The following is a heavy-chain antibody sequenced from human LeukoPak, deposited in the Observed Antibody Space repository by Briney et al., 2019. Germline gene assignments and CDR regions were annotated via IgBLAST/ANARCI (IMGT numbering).Heavy chain of an antibody. D-gene: IGHD3-10*01. CDR2: INHSGST. CDR3: ARGRSAYYYGSGSYYY. CDR1: GGSFSGYY. Sequence: KTSETLSLTCAVYGGSFSGYYWGWIRQPPGKGLEWIGEINHSGSTNYNPSLKSRVTISVDTSKNQFSLKLSSVTAADTAVYYCARGRSAYYYGSGSYYYWGQGTLVTVSS. J-gene: IGHJ4*02. V-gene: IGHV4-34*01.